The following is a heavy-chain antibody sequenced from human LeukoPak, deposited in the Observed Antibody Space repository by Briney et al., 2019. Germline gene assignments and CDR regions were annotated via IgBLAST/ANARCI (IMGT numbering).Heavy chain of an antibody. J-gene: IGHJ4*02. CDR1: GFTFSSYW. D-gene: IGHD3-3*01. CDR2: INSDGSST. V-gene: IGHV3-74*01. Sequence: GGSLRLSCAASGFTFSSYWMHWVRQAPGKGLVWVSRINSDGSSTSYADSVKGRFTISRDNAKNTLYLQMSSLRVEDTAVYYCARDVLGRSGEQLDYWGQGTLVTVSS. CDR3: ARDVLGRSGEQLDY.